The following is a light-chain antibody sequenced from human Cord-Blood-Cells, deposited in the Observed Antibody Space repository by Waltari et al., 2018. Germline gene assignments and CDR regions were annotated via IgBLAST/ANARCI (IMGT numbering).Light chain of an antibody. CDR2: WAS. CDR1: QSVLYSSNNKNY. CDR3: QQYYSTPLT. V-gene: IGKV4-1*01. J-gene: IGKJ4*01. Sequence: DIVLTQSPDSLALSLGERATITCQSSQSVLYSSNNKNYLAWYQQKPGQPPKLLIYWASTRECGVPDRFSGSGSGTDFTLTISSLQAEDVAVYYCQQYYSTPLTFGGGTKVEIK.